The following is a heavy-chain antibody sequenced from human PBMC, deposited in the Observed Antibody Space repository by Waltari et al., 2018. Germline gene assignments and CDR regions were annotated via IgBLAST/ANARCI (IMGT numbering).Heavy chain of an antibody. D-gene: IGHD6-19*01. V-gene: IGHV3-23*04. Sequence: EVQLVESGGGLVQPGGSLRLSCAASGFTFSSYAMSWVRQAPGQGLEWVSAISGSGGSTYYADSVKGRFTISRDNSKNTLYLQMNRLRAEDTAVYYCANGGQWLDTMSPDYYYYYMDVWGKGTTVTVSS. CDR3: ANGGQWLDTMSPDYYYYYMDV. CDR1: GFTFSSYA. CDR2: ISGSGGST. J-gene: IGHJ6*03.